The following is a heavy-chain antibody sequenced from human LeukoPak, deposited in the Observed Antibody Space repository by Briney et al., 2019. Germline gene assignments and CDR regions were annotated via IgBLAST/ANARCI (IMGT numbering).Heavy chain of an antibody. Sequence: SETLSLTCTVSGGSVTKYYWHWIRQAPGKGLEWIGFIFHTGITNYNPSLKSRVTISVDTSKNQFSLKLTSVTAADTAVYFCARDLFPINWFESWGQGTLVTVSS. CDR3: ARDLFPINWFES. V-gene: IGHV4-59*02. D-gene: IGHD2-2*02. CDR1: GGSVTKYY. CDR2: IFHTGIT. J-gene: IGHJ5*01.